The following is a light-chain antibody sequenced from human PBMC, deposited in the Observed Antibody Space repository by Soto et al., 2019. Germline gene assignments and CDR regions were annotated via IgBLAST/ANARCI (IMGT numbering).Light chain of an antibody. CDR2: GAS. J-gene: IGKJ4*01. V-gene: IGKV3-20*01. CDR3: QQYGGSPT. Sequence: EIVLTQSPGTLSLSPGERATLSCRASQSVSSSYLAWYHQKPGQAPRLLIYGASSRATDIPDRFSGSGSGTDFTLTISRLEPEDFAVYYCQQYGGSPTFGGGTKVEMK. CDR1: QSVSSSY.